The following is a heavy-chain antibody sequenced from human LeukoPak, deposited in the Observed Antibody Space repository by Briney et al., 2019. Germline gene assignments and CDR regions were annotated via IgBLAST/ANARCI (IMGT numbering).Heavy chain of an antibody. CDR2: ITPKSGAS. J-gene: IGHJ4*02. CDR1: GYTFTDNY. D-gene: IGHD2-2*03. V-gene: IGHV1-2*02. CDR3: ARDGSVESGHYYFDY. Sequence: GASVKVSCTASGYTFTDNYIHWVRQAPGQGLEWMGWITPKSGASNFAPKLQDRVTLTRDTSFSTAYMEVSGLRSDDTAIYYCARDGSVESGHYYFDYWGQGTLVTVSS.